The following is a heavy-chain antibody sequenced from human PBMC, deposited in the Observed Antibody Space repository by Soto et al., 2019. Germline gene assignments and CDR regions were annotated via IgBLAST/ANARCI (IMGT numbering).Heavy chain of an antibody. V-gene: IGHV3-23*01. CDR3: AKDHVTYDFWSGYLLYMDV. D-gene: IGHD3-3*01. CDR2: ISGSGGST. CDR1: GFTFSSYA. J-gene: IGHJ6*03. Sequence: GGSLRLSCAASGFTFSSYAMSWVRQAPGKGLEWVSAISGSGGSTYYADSVKGRFTISRDNSKNTLYLQMNSLRAEDTAVYYCAKDHVTYDFWSGYLLYMDVWGKGTTVTVSS.